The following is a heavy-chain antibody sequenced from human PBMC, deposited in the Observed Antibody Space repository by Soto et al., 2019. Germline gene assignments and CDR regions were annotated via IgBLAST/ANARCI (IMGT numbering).Heavy chain of an antibody. Sequence: GASVKVSCKASGYTFTSYGISWVRRAPGQGLEWMGWISAYNGNTNYAQKLQGRVTMTTDTSTSTAYMELRSLRSDDTAVYYCARDQFYSSSSTYYYGMDVWGQGTTVTVSS. D-gene: IGHD6-6*01. CDR1: GYTFTSYG. CDR2: ISAYNGNT. V-gene: IGHV1-18*01. CDR3: ARDQFYSSSSTYYYGMDV. J-gene: IGHJ6*02.